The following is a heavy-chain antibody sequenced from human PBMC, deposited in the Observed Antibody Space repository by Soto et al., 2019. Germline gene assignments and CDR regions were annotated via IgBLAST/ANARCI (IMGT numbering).Heavy chain of an antibody. Sequence: EVQLLESGGGLVQPGGSLRLSCAASGFIFSGYGMTWVRQAPGKGLEWVSIINAGGSTTHYADSVKGRFTISRDDSKNTPYLQMNSLRGDDTAVYYCAKAAIWGGGRYYYYYMDVWGKGTTVTVSS. J-gene: IGHJ6*03. D-gene: IGHD2-15*01. CDR2: INAGGSTT. CDR3: AKAAIWGGGRYYYYYMDV. V-gene: IGHV3-23*03. CDR1: GFIFSGYG.